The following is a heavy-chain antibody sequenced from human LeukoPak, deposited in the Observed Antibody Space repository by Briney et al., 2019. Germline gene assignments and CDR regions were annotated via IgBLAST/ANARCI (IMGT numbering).Heavy chain of an antibody. J-gene: IGHJ4*02. CDR3: ARIGSHCSGTSCYGDY. V-gene: IGHV4-34*01. D-gene: IGHD2-2*01. Sequence: SETLSLTCAVYGGSFSGYYWSWIRQPPGKGLEWTGEINHSGSTNYNPSLRSRVTISVDASKNQFSLRLSSVTAADTAVYYCARIGSHCSGTSCYGDYWGQGALVTVSS. CDR1: GGSFSGYY. CDR2: INHSGST.